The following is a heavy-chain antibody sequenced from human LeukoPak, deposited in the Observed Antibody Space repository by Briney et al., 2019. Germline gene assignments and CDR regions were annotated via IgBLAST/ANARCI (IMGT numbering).Heavy chain of an antibody. Sequence: GGSLRLSCAASGFTFNIYSMNWVRQAPGKGLEWVSSISGSSSHIYYADSVKGRFTISRDNARNLLYLQMSSLRAEDTAVYYCARGQLAYCGGDCYSAFDIWGQGTVVTVSS. CDR2: ISGSSSHI. D-gene: IGHD2-21*02. J-gene: IGHJ3*02. V-gene: IGHV3-21*01. CDR1: GFTFNIYS. CDR3: ARGQLAYCGGDCYSAFDI.